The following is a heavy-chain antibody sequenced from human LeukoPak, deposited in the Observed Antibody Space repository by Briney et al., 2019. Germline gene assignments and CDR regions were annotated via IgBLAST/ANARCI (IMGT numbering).Heavy chain of an antibody. CDR1: GYTFTRYA. Sequence: ASVTVSCTASGYTFTRYAMNWLRQAPGQGLEWMGWINPNTGNPTYAQAFTGRFVFSLDTSVSTAYLQISSLNTEDTAVYYCAIDQPVAGVSNFDSWGQGTLVTVSS. D-gene: IGHD6-19*01. CDR2: INPNTGNP. V-gene: IGHV7-4-1*02. J-gene: IGHJ4*02. CDR3: AIDQPVAGVSNFDS.